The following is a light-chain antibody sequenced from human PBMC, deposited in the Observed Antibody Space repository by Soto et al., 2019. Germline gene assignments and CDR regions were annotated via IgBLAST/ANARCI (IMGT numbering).Light chain of an antibody. CDR1: QSIGGNF. CDR2: GAS. Sequence: EIVLTQSPGTLSLSPGEGATLFCRASQSIGGNFLAWYQQRRGQAPRLLIHGASNRATGIPDRFSGSGSGTDFTLTVTGLEPEDFAVYYCQQYGGSPRTFGQGTKVEVK. CDR3: QQYGGSPRT. J-gene: IGKJ1*01. V-gene: IGKV3-20*01.